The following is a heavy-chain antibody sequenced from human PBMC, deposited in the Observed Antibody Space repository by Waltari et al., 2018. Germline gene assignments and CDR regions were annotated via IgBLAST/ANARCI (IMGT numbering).Heavy chain of an antibody. J-gene: IGHJ5*02. V-gene: IGHV1-2*02. D-gene: IGHD6-6*01. Sequence: QVQLVQSGAEVKEPGASVKVSCKASGYAFNDYFMHWVRQAPGIGLEWMGWINPKSGGTTYAQKFQGRVTMTRDTSITTAYMEVSRLRSDDTAVYYCARGYEYGWFDPWGQGTLVTVSS. CDR2: INPKSGGT. CDR3: ARGYEYGWFDP. CDR1: GYAFNDYF.